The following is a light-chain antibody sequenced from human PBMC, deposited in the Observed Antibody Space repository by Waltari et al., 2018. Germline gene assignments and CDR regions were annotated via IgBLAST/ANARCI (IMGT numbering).Light chain of an antibody. CDR2: TNN. CDR3: ATWDDSLNAAV. CDR1: SSNIGSNP. J-gene: IGLJ7*01. Sequence: QSVLTQPPSVSGTPGLRVPISCSGSSSNIGSNPVNWYQPLPGKAPKLLIYTNNQRPSGVPDRFSGSKSGTSASLAISGLQSEDEADYYCATWDDSLNAAVFGGGTQVSVL. V-gene: IGLV1-44*01.